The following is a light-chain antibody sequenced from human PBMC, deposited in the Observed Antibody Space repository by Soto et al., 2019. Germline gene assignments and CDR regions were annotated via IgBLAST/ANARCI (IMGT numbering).Light chain of an antibody. CDR2: DAS. CDR3: QQRSTWPPA. CDR1: QSVFNY. V-gene: IGKV3-11*01. Sequence: DTVLTQSPATLSLSPGERATLSCRASQSVFNYLGWYQHKPGQAPRLLIYDASNRANGIPARFSGSGSGTDFTRTISSLEPEDSAVYYCQQRSTWPPAFGQGTKLEI. J-gene: IGKJ2*01.